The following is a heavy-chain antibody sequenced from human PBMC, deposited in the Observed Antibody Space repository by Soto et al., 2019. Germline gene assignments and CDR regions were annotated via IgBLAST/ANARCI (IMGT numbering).Heavy chain of an antibody. CDR3: ARDRTYYYDSSGYSLDGMDV. D-gene: IGHD3-22*01. V-gene: IGHV4-61*01. Sequence: QVQLQESGPGLVKPSETLSLTCTVSGGSVSSGSYYWSWIRQPPGKGLEWIGYIYYSGSTNYNPSLKSRVTISVDTSNNQFSLKLSSVTAADTAVYYCARDRTYYYDSSGYSLDGMDVWGQGTTVTVSS. J-gene: IGHJ6*02. CDR2: IYYSGST. CDR1: GGSVSSGSYY.